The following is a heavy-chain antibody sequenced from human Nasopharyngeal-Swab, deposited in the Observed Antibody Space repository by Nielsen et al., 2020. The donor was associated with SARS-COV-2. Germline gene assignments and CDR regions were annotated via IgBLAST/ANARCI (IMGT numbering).Heavy chain of an antibody. Sequence: GESPKISCAASGFTFRDPAIHWVRQASGKGLEGVGRIRRQGNNYATAYAASVKGRFTIFRDDPTNTAFLQMNSLKTEDTAVYYCTRCGGGCYSGRDYWGQGTLVTVSS. CDR1: GFTFRDPA. CDR3: TRCGGGCYSGRDY. V-gene: IGHV3-73*01. CDR2: IRRQGNNYAT. J-gene: IGHJ4*02. D-gene: IGHD2-15*01.